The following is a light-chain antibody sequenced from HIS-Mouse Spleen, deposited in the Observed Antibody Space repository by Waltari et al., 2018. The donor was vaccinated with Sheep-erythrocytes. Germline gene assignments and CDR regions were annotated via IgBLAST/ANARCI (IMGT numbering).Light chain of an antibody. J-gene: IGLJ1*01. CDR2: EDS. CDR1: ALPKKY. Sequence: SYELTQPPSVSVSPGQTARITCSGDALPKKYAYWYQQKSGQAPVLVIYEDSKRHSGLPERFSGSSSGTMATLTISGAQVEDEADYYCYSTDSSGNHRVFGTGTKVTVL. CDR3: YSTDSSGNHRV. V-gene: IGLV3-10*01.